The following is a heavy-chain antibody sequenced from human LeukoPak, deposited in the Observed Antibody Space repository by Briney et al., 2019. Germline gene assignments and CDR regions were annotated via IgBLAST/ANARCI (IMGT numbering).Heavy chain of an antibody. CDR2: ISYDGSNK. J-gene: IGHJ4*02. D-gene: IGHD6-13*01. V-gene: IGHV3-30*18. CDR3: AKDWRGGGGAAGTDYFDY. Sequence: GRSLRLSCAASGFTFSSYGMHWVRQAPGKGLEWVAVISYDGSNKYYADSVKGRFTISRDNSKNTLYLQMNSLRAEDTAVYYCAKDWRGGGGAAGTDYFDYWGQGTLVTVSS. CDR1: GFTFSSYG.